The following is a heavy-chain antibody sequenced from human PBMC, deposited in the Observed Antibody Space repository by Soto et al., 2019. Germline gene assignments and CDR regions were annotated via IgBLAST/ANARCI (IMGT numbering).Heavy chain of an antibody. J-gene: IGHJ4*02. CDR1: GGSISSYY. D-gene: IGHD2-15*01. CDR2: IYYSGIT. Sequence: LSLTCTVSGGSISSYYWSWIRQPPGKGLEWIGYIYYSGITNYNPSLKSRVTISVDTSKNQFALKLSSVTAADTAVYYCARRYGGTFDYWGQGTLVTFSS. V-gene: IGHV4-59*08. CDR3: ARRYGGTFDY.